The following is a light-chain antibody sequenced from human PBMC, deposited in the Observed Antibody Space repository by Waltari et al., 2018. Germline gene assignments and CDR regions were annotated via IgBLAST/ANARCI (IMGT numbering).Light chain of an antibody. V-gene: IGLV3-1*01. CDR2: QDN. J-gene: IGLJ2*01. CDR3: QASDSSTVL. Sequence: SYELTQPPSVSVSLGQTASITCSGDKLGDKYACWYQQRPGQSPVLVIYQDNRRPSGSRERFSGSNYGNTATLTISGTQAMDEADYYCQASDSSTVLFGGGTKLTVL. CDR1: KLGDKY.